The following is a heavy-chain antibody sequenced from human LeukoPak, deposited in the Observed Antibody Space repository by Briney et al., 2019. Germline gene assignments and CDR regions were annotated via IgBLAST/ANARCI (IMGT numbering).Heavy chain of an antibody. CDR3: ARDPEVGAFDI. Sequence: SETLSLTCTVSGGSISSSSSYWGWIRQPPGKGLEWIGSIYYSGITYYNPSLKSRVTISVDTSKNQFSLKLSSVTAADTAVYYCARDPEVGAFDIWGEGTMVTVSS. CDR1: GGSISSSSSY. CDR2: IYYSGIT. D-gene: IGHD1-14*01. V-gene: IGHV4-39*02. J-gene: IGHJ3*02.